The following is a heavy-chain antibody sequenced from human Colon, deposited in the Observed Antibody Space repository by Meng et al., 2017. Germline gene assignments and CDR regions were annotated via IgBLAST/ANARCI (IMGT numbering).Heavy chain of an antibody. CDR1: GYTFTSHG. CDR3: AGDRRGTTDYFDY. CDR2: ISGYNGNT. Sequence: ASVKVSCKASGYTFTSHGISWVRQAPGQGLEWMGWISGYNGNTNYAQRLQGRVTMTTDTSTTTAYMELRSLRSDDTAVYYRAGDRRGTTDYFDYWGQGTLVTVSS. V-gene: IGHV1-18*01. D-gene: IGHD5-24*01. J-gene: IGHJ4*02.